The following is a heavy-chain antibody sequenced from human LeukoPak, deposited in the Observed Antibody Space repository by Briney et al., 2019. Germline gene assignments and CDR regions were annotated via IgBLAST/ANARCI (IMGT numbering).Heavy chain of an antibody. Sequence: GGSLRLSCAASGFTSSSYSMNWVRQAPGKGLEWVSYISSSSSTIYYADSVKGRFTISRDNAKNSLYLQMNSLRAEDTAVYYCARVQVRGVIYFDYWGQGTLVTVSS. CDR3: ARVQVRGVIYFDY. CDR1: GFTSSSYS. V-gene: IGHV3-48*01. D-gene: IGHD3-10*01. J-gene: IGHJ4*02. CDR2: ISSSSSTI.